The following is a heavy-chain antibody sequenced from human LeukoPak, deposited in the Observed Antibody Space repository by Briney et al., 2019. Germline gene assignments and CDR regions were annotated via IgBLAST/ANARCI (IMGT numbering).Heavy chain of an antibody. CDR2: ISYDGSNK. Sequence: GGSLRLSCAASGFTFGSYAMHWVRQAPGKGLEWVAVISYDGSNKYYADSVKGRFTISRDNSKNTLYLQMNSLRAEDTAVYYCGGPSGYYYYGMAVWGQGTTVTVSS. D-gene: IGHD1-26*01. CDR3: GGPSGYYYYGMAV. V-gene: IGHV3-30*04. J-gene: IGHJ6*02. CDR1: GFTFGSYA.